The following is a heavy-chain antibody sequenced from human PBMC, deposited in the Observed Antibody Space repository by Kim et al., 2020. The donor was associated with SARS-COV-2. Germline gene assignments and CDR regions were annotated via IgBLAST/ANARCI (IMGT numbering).Heavy chain of an antibody. V-gene: IGHV3-23*01. Sequence: GGSLRLSCAASGFTFSSYAISWVRQTPGKGLEWVAVITGGGDNINYLDSVKGRFTISRDNSRNTVYLQMNSLRAEDTALYYCAKDSLHSSCWYWLYWGQGSLVTVSS. J-gene: IGHJ4*02. CDR3: AKDSLHSSCWYWLY. CDR1: GFTFSSYA. CDR2: ITGGGDNI. D-gene: IGHD6-19*01.